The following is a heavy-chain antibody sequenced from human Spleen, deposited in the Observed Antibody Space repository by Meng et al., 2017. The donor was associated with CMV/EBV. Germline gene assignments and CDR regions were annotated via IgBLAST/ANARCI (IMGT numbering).Heavy chain of an antibody. V-gene: IGHV1-2*02. CDR1: GYTFTGYY. D-gene: IGHD4-23*01. Sequence: QVRVVQSGADVKKPGDSVKFSCKASGYTFTGYYMHWVRQAPGQGLEWMGWINPNSGGTNYAQKFQGRVTMTRDTSISTAYMELSRLRSDDTAVYYCARQLLGYFDYWGQGTLVTVSS. CDR3: ARQLLGYFDY. CDR2: INPNSGGT. J-gene: IGHJ4*02.